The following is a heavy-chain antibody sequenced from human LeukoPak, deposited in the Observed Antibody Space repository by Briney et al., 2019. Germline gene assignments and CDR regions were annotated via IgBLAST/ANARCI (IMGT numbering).Heavy chain of an antibody. D-gene: IGHD6-19*01. Sequence: GGSLRLSCAASGFTSSTYAMRWVRQAPGKGLEWVSSISGSGSNTYYAESVKGRFTISRDNSKNTVNLQMNSLRADDTAVYFCAKGVSTGWYYFDYWGQGILVTVSS. CDR3: AKGVSTGWYYFDY. J-gene: IGHJ4*02. V-gene: IGHV3-23*01. CDR1: GFTSSTYA. CDR2: ISGSGSNT.